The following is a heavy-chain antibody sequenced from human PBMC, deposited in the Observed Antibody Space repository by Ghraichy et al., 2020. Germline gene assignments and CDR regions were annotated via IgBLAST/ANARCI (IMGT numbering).Heavy chain of an antibody. Sequence: SETLSLTCTVSGGSISSGGYYWSWIRQHPGKGLEWIGYIYYSGSTYYNPSLKSRVTISVDTSKNQFSLKLSSVTAADTAVYYCARRPWGAAAGTVSSNYYYYYMDVWGKGTTVTVSS. CDR1: GGSISSGGYY. CDR3: ARRPWGAAAGTVSSNYYYYYMDV. J-gene: IGHJ6*03. CDR2: IYYSGST. D-gene: IGHD6-13*01. V-gene: IGHV4-31*03.